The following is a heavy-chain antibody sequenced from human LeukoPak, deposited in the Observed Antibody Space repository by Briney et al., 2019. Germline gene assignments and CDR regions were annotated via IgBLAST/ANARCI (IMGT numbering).Heavy chain of an antibody. CDR3: IRKVDYCSGSSCYRILDY. Sequence: QPGRSLRLSCTASGFTFGDYAMSWVRQAPGKGLEWVGFIRNKAYGGTAEYAASVKGRFTISRDDSKSIAYLQMDSLKTEDTAVYYCIRKVDYCSGSSCYRILDYWGQGTLVTVSS. D-gene: IGHD2-15*01. CDR2: IRNKAYGGTA. J-gene: IGHJ4*02. CDR1: GFTFGDYA. V-gene: IGHV3-49*04.